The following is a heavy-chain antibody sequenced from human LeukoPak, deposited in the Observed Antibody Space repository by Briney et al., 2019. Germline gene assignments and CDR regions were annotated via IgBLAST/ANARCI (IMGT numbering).Heavy chain of an antibody. V-gene: IGHV4-59*08. D-gene: IGHD6-13*01. CDR1: GGSISSYY. CDR2: IYYSGST. J-gene: IGHJ2*01. CDR3: ARQWQQLPPHWYFDL. Sequence: SETLSLTCTVSGGSISSYYWSWIRQPPGKGLEWIGYIYYSGSTYYNPSLKSRVTISVDTSKNQFSLKLSSVTAADTAVYYCARQWQQLPPHWYFDLWGRGTLVTVSS.